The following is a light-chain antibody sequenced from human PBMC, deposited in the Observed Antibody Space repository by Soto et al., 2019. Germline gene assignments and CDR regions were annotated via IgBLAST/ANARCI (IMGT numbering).Light chain of an antibody. CDR1: SSDVGGYNY. Sequence: QSALTQPASVSGSPGQSITISCTGTSSDVGGYNYVSWYQQHPGKAPKLMIYEVSNRPSGVSNRFSGSKSGNTASLTISGLQADEEDAYYCSSYTSSSTPYVFGPGTKLTVL. CDR2: EVS. J-gene: IGLJ1*01. V-gene: IGLV2-14*01. CDR3: SSYTSSSTPYV.